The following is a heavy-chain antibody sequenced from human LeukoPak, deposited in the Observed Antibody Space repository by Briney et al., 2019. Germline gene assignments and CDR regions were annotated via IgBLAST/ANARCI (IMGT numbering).Heavy chain of an antibody. CDR3: ARDHDFLIPGVSDY. D-gene: IGHD3-3*01. V-gene: IGHV1-18*01. J-gene: IGHJ4*02. CDR2: ISAYNGNT. Sequence: ASVKVSCKASGYTFTSYGISWVRQAPGQGLEWMGWISAYNGNTNYAQKLQGRVTMTTDTSTSTAYMELRSLRSDDTAVYYCARDHDFLIPGVSDYWGQGTLVTVSS. CDR1: GYTFTSYG.